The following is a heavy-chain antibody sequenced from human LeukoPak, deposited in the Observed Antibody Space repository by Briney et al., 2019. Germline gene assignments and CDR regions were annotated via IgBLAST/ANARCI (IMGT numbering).Heavy chain of an antibody. CDR3: ARGGSIAARRPYYYYMDV. CDR1: GGSFSGYY. CDR2: INHSGST. Sequence: ASETLSLTCAVYGGSFSGYYWSWIRQPPGKGLEWIGEINHSGSTNYNPSPKSRVTMSVDTSKNQFSLKLSSVTAADTAVYYCARGGSIAARRPYYYYMDVWGKGTTVTVSS. V-gene: IGHV4-34*01. D-gene: IGHD6-6*01. J-gene: IGHJ6*03.